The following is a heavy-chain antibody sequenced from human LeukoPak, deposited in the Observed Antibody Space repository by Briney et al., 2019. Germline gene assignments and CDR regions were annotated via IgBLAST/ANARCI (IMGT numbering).Heavy chain of an antibody. Sequence: PGGSLRLSCAASGFTFSSYGMHWVRHAPGKGLEWVAVISYDGSNKYYADSVKGRFTISRDNSKNTLYLQMNSLRAEDTAVYYCAKGEAYCGGDCPMKLGEGYYFDYCGEGTLVTVSS. CDR2: ISYDGSNK. V-gene: IGHV3-30*18. J-gene: IGHJ4*02. CDR3: AKGEAYCGGDCPMKLGEGYYFDY. CDR1: GFTFSSYG. D-gene: IGHD2-21*02.